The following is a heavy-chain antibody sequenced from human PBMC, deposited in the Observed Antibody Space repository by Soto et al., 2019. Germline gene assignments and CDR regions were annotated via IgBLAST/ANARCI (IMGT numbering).Heavy chain of an antibody. Sequence: QVQLVQSGAEVKKPGASVKVSCKASGYTFTSYYMHWVRQAPGQGLEWMGIINPSGGSTSYAQKFQGRVTMTRDTSTSTVYMELSSLRSEDTAVYYCEREGNYPYYYYYGMDVWGQGTAVTVSS. J-gene: IGHJ6*02. CDR2: INPSGGST. CDR1: GYTFTSYY. D-gene: IGHD4-4*01. CDR3: EREGNYPYYYYYGMDV. V-gene: IGHV1-46*01.